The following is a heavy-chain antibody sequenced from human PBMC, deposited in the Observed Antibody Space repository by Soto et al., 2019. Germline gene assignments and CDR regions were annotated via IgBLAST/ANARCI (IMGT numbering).Heavy chain of an antibody. V-gene: IGHV4-59*08. CDR3: ASMGYHYGSGSYPLDY. Sequence: QVQLQESGPGLVKPSETLSLTCTVSGGSISSYYWTWIRQPPGKGLEWIGFLYNSGSTHYNPSLKTRVTLSVDTSKNPFSRKLRSVTAADTAVYYCASMGYHYGSGSYPLDYWGQGTLVTVSS. J-gene: IGHJ4*02. CDR2: LYNSGST. D-gene: IGHD3-10*01. CDR1: GGSISSYY.